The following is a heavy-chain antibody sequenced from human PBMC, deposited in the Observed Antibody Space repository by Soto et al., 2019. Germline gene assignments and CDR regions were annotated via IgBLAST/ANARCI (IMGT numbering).Heavy chain of an antibody. Sequence: EVQLLESGGGLVQPGGSRRLSCADSGFTFSSYAMSWVRQAPGKGLEWVSAISGSGGSTYYADSVKGRFTISRDNSKNTLYLQMNSLRAEDTAVYYCAKDAEVYVGRYYFDYWGQGTLVTVSS. CDR3: AKDAEVYVGRYYFDY. CDR2: ISGSGGST. J-gene: IGHJ4*02. CDR1: GFTFSSYA. D-gene: IGHD2-8*01. V-gene: IGHV3-23*01.